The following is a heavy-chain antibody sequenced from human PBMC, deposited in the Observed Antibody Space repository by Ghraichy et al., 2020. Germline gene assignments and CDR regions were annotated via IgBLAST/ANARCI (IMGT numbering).Heavy chain of an antibody. CDR2: IYYSGST. CDR3: AREYPGDAFDI. CDR1: GGSISSYY. J-gene: IGHJ3*02. V-gene: IGHV4-59*01. Sequence: SETLSLTCTVSGGSISSYYWSWIRQPPGKGLEWIGYIYYSGSTNYNPSLKSRVTISVDTSKNQFSLKLSSVTAADTAVYYCAREYPGDAFDIWGQGTMVTVSS.